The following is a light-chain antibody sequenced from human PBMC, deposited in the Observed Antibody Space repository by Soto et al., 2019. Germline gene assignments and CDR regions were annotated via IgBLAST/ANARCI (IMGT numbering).Light chain of an antibody. J-gene: IGKJ5*01. CDR2: GAS. Sequence: IQVTQSPASLSASVGDRVTITCRASQEIAGYLAWYQHKPGRTPELLIHGASRLQSGVPARFSGSGSGTDFTLSINSLQPEDFATYYCQQAYSFPITFGQGTRLEIK. CDR1: QEIAGY. CDR3: QQAYSFPIT. V-gene: IGKV1D-12*01.